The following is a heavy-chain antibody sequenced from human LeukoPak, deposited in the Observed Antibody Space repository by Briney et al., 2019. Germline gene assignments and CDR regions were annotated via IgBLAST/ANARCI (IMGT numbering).Heavy chain of an antibody. CDR1: GFTFSNAW. J-gene: IGHJ4*02. D-gene: IGHD1-1*01. Sequence: TGGSLRLSCAASGFTFSNAWMSWVRQAPGKGLEWVGRIKSKTDGGTTDYAAPVKGRFTISRDDSKNTLYLQMNSLKTEDTAVYYCTTDISTTGTARFDYWGQGTLVTVS. V-gene: IGHV3-15*01. CDR2: IKSKTDGGTT. CDR3: TTDISTTGTARFDY.